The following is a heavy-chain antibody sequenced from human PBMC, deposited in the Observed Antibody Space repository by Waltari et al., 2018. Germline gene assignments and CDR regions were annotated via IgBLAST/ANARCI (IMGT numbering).Heavy chain of an antibody. V-gene: IGHV4-38-2*01. J-gene: IGHJ4*02. CDR3: ARGSYDSSGYWPPFDY. Sequence: QVQLQESGPGLVKPSETLSLTCAVSGYSISSGYYWGWIRQPPGKGLEWIGSIYHSGSTYYNPSLKSRVTISVDTSKNQFSLKLSSVTAADTAVYYCARGSYDSSGYWPPFDYWGQGTLVTVSS. CDR1: GYSISSGYY. D-gene: IGHD3-22*01. CDR2: IYHSGST.